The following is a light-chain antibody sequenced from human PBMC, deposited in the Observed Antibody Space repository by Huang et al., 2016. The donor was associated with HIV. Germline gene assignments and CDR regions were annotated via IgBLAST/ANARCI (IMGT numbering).Light chain of an antibody. V-gene: IGKV3-15*01. CDR3: QQYKNWPPYT. CDR1: QSVGSN. J-gene: IGKJ2*01. Sequence: EIVMTQTPATLSVSPGEKATLSCRASQSVGSNLGWYQQKAGQTPRLLIYGASTRATGVPARFSGSGSGTEFTLTISSLQSEDFAVYYCQQYKNWPPYTFGQGTKLEIK. CDR2: GAS.